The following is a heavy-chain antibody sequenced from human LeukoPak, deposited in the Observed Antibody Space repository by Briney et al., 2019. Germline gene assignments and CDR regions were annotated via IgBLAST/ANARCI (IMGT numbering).Heavy chain of an antibody. V-gene: IGHV3-21*01. D-gene: IGHD6-6*01. Sequence: GGSLRLSCAASGFTFSSYAMSWVRQAPGKGLEWVSSISSSYTYIFYADSVKGRFTISRDNAKKSLYLQMNSLRAEDTAVYYCARDGSQYSTSSFDYWGQGTLVTVSS. CDR1: GFTFSSYA. J-gene: IGHJ4*02. CDR3: ARDGSQYSTSSFDY. CDR2: ISSSYTYI.